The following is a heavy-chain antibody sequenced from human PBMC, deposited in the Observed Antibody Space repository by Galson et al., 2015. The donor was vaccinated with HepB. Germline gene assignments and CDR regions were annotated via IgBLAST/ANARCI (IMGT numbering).Heavy chain of an antibody. CDR2: IIPILGIA. V-gene: IGHV1-69*02. D-gene: IGHD1-26*01. CDR1: GGTFSSYT. CDR3: AMFLLSGRAFDI. J-gene: IGHJ3*02. Sequence: SVKVSCKASGGTFSSYTISWVRQAPGQGLEWMGRIIPILGIANYAQKFQGRVTITADKSTSTAYMELSSLRSEDTAVYYCAMFLLSGRAFDIWGQGTMVTVSS.